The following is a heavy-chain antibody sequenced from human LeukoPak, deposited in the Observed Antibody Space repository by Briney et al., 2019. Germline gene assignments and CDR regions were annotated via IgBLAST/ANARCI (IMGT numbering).Heavy chain of an antibody. J-gene: IGHJ5*02. CDR3: AREYCGGDCYSPLYNRFDP. CDR1: GYTFTSYG. D-gene: IGHD2-21*02. V-gene: IGHV1-18*01. CDR2: ISAYNGNT. Sequence: EASVRVSCKASGYTFTSYGISWVRQAPGQGLEWMGWISAYNGNTNYAQKLQGRVTMTTDTSTSTAYMELRSLRSDDTAVYYCAREYCGGDCYSPLYNRFDPWGQGTLVTVSS.